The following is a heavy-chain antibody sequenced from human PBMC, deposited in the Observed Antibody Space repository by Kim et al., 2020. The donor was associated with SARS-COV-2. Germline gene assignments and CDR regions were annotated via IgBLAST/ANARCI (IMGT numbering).Heavy chain of an antibody. D-gene: IGHD3-10*01. CDR2: ISYDGSNK. CDR1: GFTFSSYA. V-gene: IGHV3-30*04. CDR3: AILWFGEFSPGDWFDP. J-gene: IGHJ5*02. Sequence: GGSLRLSCAASGFTFSSYAIHWVRQAPGKGLEWVAVISYDGSNKYYADSVKGRFTISRDNSKNTLYLQMNSLRAEDTAVYYCAILWFGEFSPGDWFDPWGQGTLVTVSS.